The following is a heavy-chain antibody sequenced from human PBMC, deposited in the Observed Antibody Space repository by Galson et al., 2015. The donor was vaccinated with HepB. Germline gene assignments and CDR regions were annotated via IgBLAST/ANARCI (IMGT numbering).Heavy chain of an antibody. CDR1: GYTFTGYY. D-gene: IGHD6-13*01. V-gene: IGHV1-2*04. CDR2: INPNSGGT. Sequence: SVKVSCKASGYTFTGYYMHWVRQAPGQGLEWMGWINPNSGGTNYAQKFQGWVTMTRDTSISTAYMELSRLRSDDTAVYYCARAPLPYSSSWYSPNWFDPWGQGTLVTVSS. CDR3: ARAPLPYSSSWYSPNWFDP. J-gene: IGHJ5*02.